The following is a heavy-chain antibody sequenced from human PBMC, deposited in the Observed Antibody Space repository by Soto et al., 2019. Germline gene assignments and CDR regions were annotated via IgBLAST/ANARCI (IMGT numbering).Heavy chain of an antibody. CDR2: IFFNGIT. CDR1: GDSVSSVSSY. J-gene: IGHJ3*01. Sequence: QVRLQESGPGLVKPSETLSLTCTVSGDSVSSVSSYWTWIRQPPGKGLAWIGNIFFNGITSYNPSLKSRHIISLDTSKDQLSLLLSSVTAADTAVYYWAREESDYCSGGYCYSRVVDVWGQGTMVIVSS. CDR3: AREESDYCSGGYCYSRVVDV. D-gene: IGHD2-15*01. V-gene: IGHV4-61*01.